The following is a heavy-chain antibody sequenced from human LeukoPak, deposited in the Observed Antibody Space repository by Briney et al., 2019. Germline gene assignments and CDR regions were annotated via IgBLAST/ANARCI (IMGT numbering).Heavy chain of an antibody. Sequence: ASVKVSCKASGYTFTSNGISWVRQAPGQGLEWMGWIGAYNGNTNYAQKLQGRVTMTTDTSTSTAYMELRSLRSDDTAVYYCASDSSPAARDAFDIWGQGTMVTVSS. CDR2: IGAYNGNT. V-gene: IGHV1-18*01. D-gene: IGHD6-13*01. CDR1: GYTFTSNG. CDR3: ASDSSPAARDAFDI. J-gene: IGHJ3*02.